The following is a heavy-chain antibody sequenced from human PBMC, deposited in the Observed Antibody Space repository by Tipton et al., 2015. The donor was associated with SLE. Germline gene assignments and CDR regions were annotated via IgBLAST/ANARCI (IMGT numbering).Heavy chain of an antibody. J-gene: IGHJ3*02. CDR1: GGSIRSYY. CDR3: ARVTGGEMARAFDI. CDR2: IYYSGST. V-gene: IGHV4-59*01. D-gene: IGHD5-24*01. Sequence: LRLSCTVSGGSIRSYYWSWIRQPPGKGLECIGYIYYSGSTNYNPSLKSRVTISVDTSKNQFSLKLSSVTAADTAVYYCARVTGGEMARAFDIWGQGTMVTVSS.